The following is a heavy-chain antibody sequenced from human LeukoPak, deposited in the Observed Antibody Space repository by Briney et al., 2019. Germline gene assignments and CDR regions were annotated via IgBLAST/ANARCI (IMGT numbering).Heavy chain of an antibody. CDR3: ARLRRANSGYGSVDF. V-gene: IGHV4-39*01. CDR1: GDSINRSDSY. Sequence: PSETLSLTCTVSGDSINRSDSYWRWLRQSPGKGLVWIGSIYYTGSTFDKPSPKSRVTISLDTSNNQFSLRVKSVTAAHAALYFCARLRRANSGYGSVDFWGQGTLVTVSS. J-gene: IGHJ4*02. CDR2: IYYTGST. D-gene: IGHD5-12*01.